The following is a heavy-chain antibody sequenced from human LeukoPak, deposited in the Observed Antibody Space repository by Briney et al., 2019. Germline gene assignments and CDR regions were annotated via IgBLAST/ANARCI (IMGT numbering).Heavy chain of an antibody. CDR3: ARCLSSSSSLDY. D-gene: IGHD6-6*01. Sequence: GGSLRLSCAASGFTVSSNYMSWVRQAPGKGLEWVSAISGSGSSTYYADSVKGRFTISRDNSKNTLYLQMNSLRAEDTAVYYCARCLSSSSSLDYWGQGTLVTVSS. J-gene: IGHJ4*02. CDR1: GFTVSSNY. V-gene: IGHV3-23*01. CDR2: ISGSGSST.